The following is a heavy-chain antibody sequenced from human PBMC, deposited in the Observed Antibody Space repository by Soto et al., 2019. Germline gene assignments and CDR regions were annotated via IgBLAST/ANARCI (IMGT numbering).Heavy chain of an antibody. J-gene: IGHJ5*02. CDR3: ARHINLNWFDP. CDR1: GASISSGGYY. D-gene: IGHD2-21*01. Sequence: QVQLQESGPGLVKPSQTLSLTCTVSGASISSGGYYWSWIRQHPGKGLEWVSYISGSSSTIYYADSVKCRFTSSRDNAPNSLYLQMNSLRDADTAVYYRARHINLNWFDPWGQGTLVTVSS. CDR2: ISGSSSTI. V-gene: IGHV3-11*04.